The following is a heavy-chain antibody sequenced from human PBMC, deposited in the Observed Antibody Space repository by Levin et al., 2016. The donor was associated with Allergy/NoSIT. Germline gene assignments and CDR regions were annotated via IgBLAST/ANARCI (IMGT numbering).Heavy chain of an antibody. CDR3: AKYSDRGTWYISD. V-gene: IGHV3-23*01. J-gene: IGHJ4*02. D-gene: IGHD6-13*01. CDR2: ISGTGANT. Sequence: WIRQPPGKGLEWVSGISGTGANTFYTDSVKGRFTISRDNSKNTLYLQMNSLRAGDTALYYCAKYSDRGTWYISDWGQGTLVTVSS.